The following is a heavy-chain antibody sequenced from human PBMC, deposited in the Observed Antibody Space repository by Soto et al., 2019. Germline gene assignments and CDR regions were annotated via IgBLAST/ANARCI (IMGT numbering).Heavy chain of an antibody. J-gene: IGHJ4*02. D-gene: IGHD4-17*01. V-gene: IGHV4-59*08. CDR1: GGSISSYY. CDR2: IYYSGST. CDR3: ASRYGGTLDY. Sequence: QVQLQETGPGLVKPSETLSLTCTVSGGSISSYYWSWIRQPPGKGLEWIGYIYYSGSTNYNPSLTSRVTISVDTSKTQFPPKLSSVTAADTAVYYCASRYGGTLDYWGQGTLVTVSS.